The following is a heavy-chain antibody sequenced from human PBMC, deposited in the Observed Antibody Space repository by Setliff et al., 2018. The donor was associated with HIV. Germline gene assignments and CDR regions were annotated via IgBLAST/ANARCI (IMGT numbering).Heavy chain of an antibody. Sequence: SETLSLTCPVSGGFSIRNTDYWGWIRQSPGKGLEWIGNIHFSETTYYNPSLKSRVTMFVATSKQQFFLSLASVTAADTALYYCARPSLGIGGGSIFDLWGQGLLVTVSS. CDR3: ARPSLGIGGGSIFDL. J-gene: IGHJ4*02. V-gene: IGHV4-39*01. CDR2: IHFSETT. CDR1: GGFSIRNTDY. D-gene: IGHD3-3*01.